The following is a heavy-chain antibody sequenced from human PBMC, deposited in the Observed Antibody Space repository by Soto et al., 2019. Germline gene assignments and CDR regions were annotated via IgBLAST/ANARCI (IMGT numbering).Heavy chain of an antibody. D-gene: IGHD1-1*01. V-gene: IGHV3-30*18. Sequence: QVQLVESGGGVVQPGRSLRLSCAASGFIFSSYGMHWVRQAPGKGLEWVAVISYDGINKYYSDSVKGRFTISRDNSKNTLYLQMNSLRAEDTAVYYWAKSVYNWNDGFFHYWGQGTLVTVSS. CDR2: ISYDGINK. CDR3: AKSVYNWNDGFFHY. CDR1: GFIFSSYG. J-gene: IGHJ4*02.